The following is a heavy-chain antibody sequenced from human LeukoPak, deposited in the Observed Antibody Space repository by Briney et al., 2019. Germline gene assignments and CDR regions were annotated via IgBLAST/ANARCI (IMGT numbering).Heavy chain of an antibody. Sequence: ASVKVSCKASGYTFTGYYMHWVRQAPGQGLEWMGWINPNSGGTNYAQKFQGRVTMTRDTSISTAYMEPSRLRSDDTAVYYCARGRWRYFDWPETQNFDYWGQGTLVTVSS. CDR1: GYTFTGYY. J-gene: IGHJ4*02. V-gene: IGHV1-2*02. D-gene: IGHD3-9*01. CDR3: ARGRWRYFDWPETQNFDY. CDR2: INPNSGGT.